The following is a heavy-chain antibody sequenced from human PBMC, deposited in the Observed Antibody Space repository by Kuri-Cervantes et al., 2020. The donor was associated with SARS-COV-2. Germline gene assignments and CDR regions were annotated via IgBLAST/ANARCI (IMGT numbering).Heavy chain of an antibody. CDR3: ARDGSGSYYWGTCDY. J-gene: IGHJ4*02. CDR1: GFTFSSYA. Sequence: GESLKISCAASGFTFSSYAMSWVRQAPGKGLEWVSAISGSGGSTYYADSVKGRFTISRDNSKNTLYLQMNSLRAEDTAVYYCARDGSGSYYWGTCDYWGQGTLVTVSS. CDR2: ISGSGGST. D-gene: IGHD1-26*01. V-gene: IGHV3-23*01.